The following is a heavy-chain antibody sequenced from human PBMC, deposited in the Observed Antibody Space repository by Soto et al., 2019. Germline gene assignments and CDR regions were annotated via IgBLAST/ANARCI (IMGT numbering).Heavy chain of an antibody. D-gene: IGHD2-15*01. Sequence: SVKVSCKASGGTFSSYTISWVRQAPGQGLEWMGRIIPILGIANYAQKFQGRVTITADKSTSTAYMELSSLRSEDTAVYYRARGYQDIYNWFDPWGQGTLVTVSS. J-gene: IGHJ5*02. CDR2: IIPILGIA. CDR3: ARGYQDIYNWFDP. V-gene: IGHV1-69*02. CDR1: GGTFSSYT.